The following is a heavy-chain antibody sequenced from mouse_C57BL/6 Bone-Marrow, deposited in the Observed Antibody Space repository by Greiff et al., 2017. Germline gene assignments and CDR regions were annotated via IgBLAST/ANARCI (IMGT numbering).Heavy chain of an antibody. CDR2: IWLDDAK. CDR3: ARMELGNYFDN. J-gene: IGHJ2*01. V-gene: IGHV8-8*01. Sequence: QVTLKVSGPGILQPSQTLSLTCSFSGFSLSTFGMGVGWLRQPSGKGLVWLAHIWLDDAKYYNPVLKSRLTISKATSKNQVFLKIANVDTADTATDYCARMELGNYFDNWGQGTTLTVSS. D-gene: IGHD3-1*01. CDR1: GFSLSTFGMG.